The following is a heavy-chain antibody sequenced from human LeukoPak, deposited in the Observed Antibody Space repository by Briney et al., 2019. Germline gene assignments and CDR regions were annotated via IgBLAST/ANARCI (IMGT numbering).Heavy chain of an antibody. Sequence: ASVKVSCKASGYTFTGYYMHWVRQAPGQGLEWMGWINPNSGGTNYAQKFQGRVTMTRDTSISTAYMELSRLRSDDTAVYYCGRVTGYAVGGEVHPYNADYWGQGTLVTVSS. J-gene: IGHJ4*02. V-gene: IGHV1-2*02. D-gene: IGHD6-19*01. CDR3: GRVTGYAVGGEVHPYNADY. CDR1: GYTFTGYY. CDR2: INPNSGGT.